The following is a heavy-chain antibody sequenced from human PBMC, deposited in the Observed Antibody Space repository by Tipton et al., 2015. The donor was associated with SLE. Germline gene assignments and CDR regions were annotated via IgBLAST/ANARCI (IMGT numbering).Heavy chain of an antibody. CDR3: ARPIRD. Sequence: LRLSCTVSGYSISSGYYWGWIRQPPGKGLEWIGSIYHSGSTYYNPSLKSRVTISVDTSKNQFSLKLSSVTAADTAVYYCARPIRDWGQGTLVTVSS. J-gene: IGHJ4*02. D-gene: IGHD3-3*02. V-gene: IGHV4-38-2*02. CDR2: IYHSGST. CDR1: GYSISSGYY.